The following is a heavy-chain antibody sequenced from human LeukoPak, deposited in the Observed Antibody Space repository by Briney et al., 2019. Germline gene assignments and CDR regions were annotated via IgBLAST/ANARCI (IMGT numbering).Heavy chain of an antibody. V-gene: IGHV1-69*13. CDR1: GGSFSTYT. J-gene: IGHJ5*02. D-gene: IGHD4/OR15-4a*01. CDR3: ARSTNYDDGWFGP. Sequence: GASVKVSCKSSGGSFSTYTISWVRQAPGQRPEWMGGILPGLPTPNYAQKFQGRVTISADEYTRTAYMELNSLRSDDTAMYYCARSTNYDDGWFGPWGQGTLVTVSS. CDR2: ILPGLPTP.